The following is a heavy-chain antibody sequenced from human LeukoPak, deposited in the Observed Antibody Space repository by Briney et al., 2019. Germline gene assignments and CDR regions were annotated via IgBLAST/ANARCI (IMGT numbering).Heavy chain of an antibody. D-gene: IGHD4/OR15-4a*01. J-gene: IGHJ4*02. Sequence: SETLSLTCAVSGDAINNGLHFWGWIRQPPGRGPEWIATTYYSGTTFYNPSLRSRVTISVDTSNNHFSLILYSVTAADTGVYYCARKPPRDYQGTFDYWGRGVLATVSS. CDR3: ARKPPRDYQGTFDY. CDR2: TYYSGTT. CDR1: GDAINNGLHF. V-gene: IGHV4-39*02.